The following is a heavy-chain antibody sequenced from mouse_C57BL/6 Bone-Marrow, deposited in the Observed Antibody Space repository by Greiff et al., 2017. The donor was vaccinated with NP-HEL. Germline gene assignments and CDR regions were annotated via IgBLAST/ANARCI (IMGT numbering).Heavy chain of an antibody. Sequence: VQLQQPGAELVRPGTSVKLSCKASSYTFTSYWMHWVKQRPGQGLEWIGVIDPSDSYTNYNQKFKGKATLTVDTSSSTAYMQLSSLTSEDSAVYYCAIRQYFDYWGQGTTLTVSS. CDR1: SYTFTSYW. V-gene: IGHV1-59*01. D-gene: IGHD2-12*01. CDR2: IDPSDSYT. J-gene: IGHJ2*01. CDR3: AIRQYFDY.